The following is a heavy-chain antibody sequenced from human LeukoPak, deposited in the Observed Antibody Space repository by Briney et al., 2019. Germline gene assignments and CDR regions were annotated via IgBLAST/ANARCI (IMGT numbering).Heavy chain of an antibody. CDR3: AKDFKLGHDAFDI. V-gene: IGHV3-48*04. J-gene: IGHJ3*02. D-gene: IGHD1/OR15-1a*01. Sequence: GGSLRLSCAASGFTFSTYSMNWVRQAPGRGLEWVSYISSSSNTIYYADSVKGRFTVSRDNAKNSLYLQMNSLRAEDTAVYYCAKDFKLGHDAFDIWGQGTMVTVSS. CDR1: GFTFSTYS. CDR2: ISSSSNTI.